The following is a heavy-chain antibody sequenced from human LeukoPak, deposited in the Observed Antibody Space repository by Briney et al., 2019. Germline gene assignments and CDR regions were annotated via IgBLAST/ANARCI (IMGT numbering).Heavy chain of an antibody. CDR1: GFTFSSYW. Sequence: PGGSVRLSCAASGFTFSSYWIGWVRQAPGKGLEWVVNIKQDGSEKYYVDSVKGRFTISRDNAKNSLFLQMISLRAEDTALYFCATDYGDYAYYVDYWGQGTLVSVSS. CDR3: ATDYGDYAYYVDY. CDR2: IKQDGSEK. J-gene: IGHJ4*02. V-gene: IGHV3-7*01. D-gene: IGHD4-17*01.